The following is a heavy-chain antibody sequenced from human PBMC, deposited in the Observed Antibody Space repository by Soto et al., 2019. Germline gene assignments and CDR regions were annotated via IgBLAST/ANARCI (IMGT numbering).Heavy chain of an antibody. D-gene: IGHD3-10*01. V-gene: IGHV1-8*01. J-gene: IGHJ5*02. CDR2: MNPGSGDT. CDR1: GYTFTNND. Sequence: WASVKVSCKASGYTFTNNDVSWVRQATGQGLEWMGWMNPGSGDTGYAQKFQGRVTMTRDISTATAYMELSSLTSEDTAIYYCARMASFGSLNWFDPWGQGTLVTVSS. CDR3: ARMASFGSLNWFDP.